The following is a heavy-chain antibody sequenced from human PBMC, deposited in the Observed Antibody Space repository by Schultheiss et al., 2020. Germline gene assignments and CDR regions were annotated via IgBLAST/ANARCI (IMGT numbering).Heavy chain of an antibody. CDR2: IYYSGNT. CDR1: GGSFSGYY. J-gene: IGHJ6*02. Sequence: SQTLSLTCAVYGGSFSGYYWSWIRQPAGKGLEWIGYIYYSGNTNYNPSLKSRVTISVDTSKSQFSLTLSSVTAADTAVYYCATGAGSGWSSLYYGMDVWGQGTTVTVSS. D-gene: IGHD6-19*01. V-gene: IGHV4-59*08. CDR3: ATGAGSGWSSLYYGMDV.